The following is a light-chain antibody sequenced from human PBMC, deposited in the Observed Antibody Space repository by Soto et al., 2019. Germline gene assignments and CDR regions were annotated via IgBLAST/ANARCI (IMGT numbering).Light chain of an antibody. CDR1: SSDIGGYNY. Sequence: QSALTQPRSVSGSPGQSVTISCTVTSSDIGGYNYVSWYQQHPGKAPKLMIYDVIKRPSGVPDRFSGSKSGNTASLTIYGVQAEDEADYYCCSYAGSYTHVFGTGTKVTVL. CDR3: CSYAGSYTHV. V-gene: IGLV2-11*01. J-gene: IGLJ1*01. CDR2: DVI.